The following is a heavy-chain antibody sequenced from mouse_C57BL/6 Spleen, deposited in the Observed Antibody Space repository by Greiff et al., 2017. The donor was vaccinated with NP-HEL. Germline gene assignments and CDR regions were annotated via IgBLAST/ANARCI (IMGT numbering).Heavy chain of an antibody. CDR3: TTDYGSSYRFAY. CDR1: GFNIKDDY. D-gene: IGHD1-1*01. Sequence: VQLQQSGAELVRPGASVKLSCTASGFNIKDDYMHWVKQRPEQGLEWIGWIDPEKGDTEYASKFQGKATITADTSSNTAYLQLSSLTSEDTAVYYCTTDYGSSYRFAYWGQGTLVTVSA. V-gene: IGHV14-4*01. CDR2: IDPEKGDT. J-gene: IGHJ3*01.